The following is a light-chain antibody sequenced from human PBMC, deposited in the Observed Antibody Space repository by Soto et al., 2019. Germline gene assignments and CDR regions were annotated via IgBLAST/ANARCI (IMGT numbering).Light chain of an antibody. CDR2: SAS. V-gene: IGKV1-39*01. CDR1: QSIRSY. CDR3: QQRYSSPLT. J-gene: IGKJ2*01. Sequence: DIQMTQSPSSLSASVGDRVTISCRASQSIRSYLNWYQQIPGKAPKLLINSASSLQGGVPSRFSGSGSGTDFTFTITNLQPEDCASYYCQQRYSSPLTFGQGTKLEIK.